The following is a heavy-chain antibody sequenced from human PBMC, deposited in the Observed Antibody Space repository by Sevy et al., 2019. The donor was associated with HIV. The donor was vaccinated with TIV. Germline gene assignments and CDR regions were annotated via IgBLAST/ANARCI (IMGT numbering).Heavy chain of an antibody. CDR3: AHDYYDTSGYLDYYYYGMDV. CDR2: IYYSGST. CDR1: GGSISSSSYY. D-gene: IGHD3-22*01. Sequence: SETLSLTCTVSGGSISSSSYYWGWIRQPPGKGLEWIGRIYYSGSTYYNPSLKSRVTISVDTSKNQFSLKLSSVTAADTAVYYCAHDYYDTSGYLDYYYYGMDVWGQGTTVTVSS. V-gene: IGHV4-39*01. J-gene: IGHJ6*02.